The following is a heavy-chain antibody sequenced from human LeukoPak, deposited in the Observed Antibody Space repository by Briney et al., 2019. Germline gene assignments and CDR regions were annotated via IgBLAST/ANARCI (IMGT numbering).Heavy chain of an antibody. CDR1: GGSFSGYY. Sequence: SETLSLTCAVYGGSFSGYYWSWIRQPPGKGLEWIGEINHSGSTNYNPSLKSRVTMSVDTSKNQFSLKLSSVTAADTAGYYCARAPTGTGGWNWFDPWGQGTLVTVSS. CDR3: ARAPTGTGGWNWFDP. V-gene: IGHV4-34*01. CDR2: INHSGST. J-gene: IGHJ5*02. D-gene: IGHD1-1*01.